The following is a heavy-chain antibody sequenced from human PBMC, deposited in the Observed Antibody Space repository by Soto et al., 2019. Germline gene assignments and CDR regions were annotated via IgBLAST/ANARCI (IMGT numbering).Heavy chain of an antibody. V-gene: IGHV4-31*03. D-gene: IGHD3-22*01. CDR2: IYYSGST. J-gene: IGHJ4*02. CDR1: GGSISSGGYY. CDR3: AREPKIYYDSSGYRQIGYLDY. Sequence: SETLSLTCTVSGGSISSGGYYWSWIRQHPGKGLEWIGYIYYSGSTYYNPSLKSRVTISVDTSKNQFSLKLSSVTAADTAVYYCAREPKIYYDSSGYRQIGYLDYWGQGTLVTVSS.